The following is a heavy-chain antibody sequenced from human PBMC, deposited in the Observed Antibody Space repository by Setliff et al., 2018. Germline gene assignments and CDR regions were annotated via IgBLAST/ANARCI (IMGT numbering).Heavy chain of an antibody. CDR1: GYSISSGYY. D-gene: IGHD3-22*01. Sequence: SETLSLTCAVSGYSISSGYYWGWIRQPPGKGLGWIGSIYHSGSTYYNPSLKSRVTMSVDTSKNQFSLKLSSVTAADTDVYHCARTNYYDSSTYFNWFDPWGQGTLVTVSS. CDR3: ARTNYYDSSTYFNWFDP. J-gene: IGHJ5*02. CDR2: IYHSGST. V-gene: IGHV4-38-2*01.